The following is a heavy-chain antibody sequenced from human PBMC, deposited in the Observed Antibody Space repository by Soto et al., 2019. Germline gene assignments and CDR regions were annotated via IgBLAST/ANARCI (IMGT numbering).Heavy chain of an antibody. V-gene: IGHV3-30-3*01. D-gene: IGHD6-19*01. CDR3: AREYAVAILFDY. CDR2: ISYDGSNK. CDR1: GFTFSSYA. Sequence: PGGSLRLSCAASGFTFSSYAMHWVRQAPGKGLEWVAVISYDGSNKYYADSVKGRFTISRDNSKNTLYLQMNSLRAEDTAVYYCAREYAVAILFDYWGQGTLVTVSS. J-gene: IGHJ4*02.